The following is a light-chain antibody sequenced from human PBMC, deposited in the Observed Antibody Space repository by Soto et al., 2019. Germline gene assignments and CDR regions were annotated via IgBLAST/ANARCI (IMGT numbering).Light chain of an antibody. J-gene: IGKJ1*01. CDR1: QNINNF. Sequence: DIQLTQSPSTLSASVGDRVTITCRASQNINNFLAWYQQKPGKAPKLLIYTTSTLEHGVPSRFSGRGSGTDFTLTISSLQPDDLATYFCQQYYSDWTFGQGTKVEI. CDR2: TTS. V-gene: IGKV1-5*03. CDR3: QQYYSDWT.